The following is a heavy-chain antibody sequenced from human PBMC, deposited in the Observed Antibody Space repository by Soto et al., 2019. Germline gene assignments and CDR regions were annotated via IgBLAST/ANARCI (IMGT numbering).Heavy chain of an antibody. J-gene: IGHJ4*02. CDR1: GFTFSSYG. CDR3: AKDPSGSDWYFRLGY. Sequence: QVQLVESGGGVVQPGRSLRLSCAASGFTFSSYGMHWVRQAPGKGLEWVAVISYDGSNKYYADSVKGRFTISRDNSKNTLYLQMNSLRAEDTAVYYCAKDPSGSDWYFRLGYWGQGTLVTVSS. CDR2: ISYDGSNK. V-gene: IGHV3-30*18. D-gene: IGHD6-19*01.